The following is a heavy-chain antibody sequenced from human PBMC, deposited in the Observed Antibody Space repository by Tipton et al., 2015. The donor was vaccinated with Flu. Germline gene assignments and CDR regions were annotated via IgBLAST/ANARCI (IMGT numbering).Heavy chain of an antibody. CDR2: IYPSGGGT. CDR1: GYTFSNYN. J-gene: IGHJ4*02. Sequence: QLVQSGAEVKKPGASVKVSCKASGYTFSNYNMHWVRQAPGQGLEWMGIIYPSGGGTRYAQKFQGRVTVTRDKSTTTVYMELSSLTSDDTAVYFCVRDHSSSSGYLDWWGQGTLVTVSS. CDR3: VRDHSSSSGYLDW. D-gene: IGHD6-6*01. V-gene: IGHV1-46*01.